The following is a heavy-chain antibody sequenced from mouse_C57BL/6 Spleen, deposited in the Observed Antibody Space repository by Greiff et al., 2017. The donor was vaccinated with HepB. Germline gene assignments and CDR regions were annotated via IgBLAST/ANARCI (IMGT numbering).Heavy chain of an antibody. Sequence: EVKLMESGPELVKPGDSVKISCKASGYSFTGYFMNWVMQSHGKSLEWIGRINPYNGDTFYNQKFKGKATLTVDKSSSTAHMELRSLTSEDSAVYYCARCESYYGSSYYWYFDVWGTGTTVTVSS. CDR2: INPYNGDT. J-gene: IGHJ1*03. V-gene: IGHV1-20*01. CDR1: GYSFTGYF. D-gene: IGHD1-1*01. CDR3: ARCESYYGSSYYWYFDV.